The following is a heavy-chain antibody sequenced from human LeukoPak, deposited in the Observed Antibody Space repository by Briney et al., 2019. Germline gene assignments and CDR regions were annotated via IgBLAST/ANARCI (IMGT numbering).Heavy chain of an antibody. D-gene: IGHD1-1*01. J-gene: IGHJ4*02. V-gene: IGHV4-59*01. CDR2: LYNSGTT. CDR1: GGSINTYY. Sequence: SETLSLSCTVSGGSINTYYWSWIRQPPGKGLEWIGYLYNSGTTNYNPSLKSRVSISGDTSKKQFSLKLNSVTAADTAVYYCARRGVKTTRFDYWGQGILVTVSS. CDR3: ARRGVKTTRFDY.